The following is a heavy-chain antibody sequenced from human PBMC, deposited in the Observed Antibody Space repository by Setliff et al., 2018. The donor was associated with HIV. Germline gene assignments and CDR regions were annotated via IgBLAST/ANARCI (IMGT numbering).Heavy chain of an antibody. Sequence: PGESLKISCKASGYSFSDYWIGWVRQMPGKGLEWMGIIFPDDSDTRYSPSFQGHVTISADKSISTAYLQWSSLKASDTAMYYCTRLWHENWGGVDYWGQGTLVTVSS. CDR2: IFPDDSDT. D-gene: IGHD3-16*01. J-gene: IGHJ4*02. CDR3: TRLWHENWGGVDY. CDR1: GYSFSDYW. V-gene: IGHV5-51*01.